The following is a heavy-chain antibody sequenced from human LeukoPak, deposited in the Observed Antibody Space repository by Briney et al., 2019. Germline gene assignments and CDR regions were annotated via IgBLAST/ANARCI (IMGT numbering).Heavy chain of an antibody. V-gene: IGHV3-21*01. J-gene: IGHJ4*02. D-gene: IGHD3-10*01. CDR2: ISSSSSYI. CDR3: ARAGITMVRGVITH. CDR1: GFTYSSYS. Sequence: GGSLRLSCAASGFTYSSYSMNWVRQAPGKGLEWVSSISSSSSYIYYADSVKGRFTISRDNAKNSLYLQMNSLRAEDTAVYYCARAGITMVRGVITHWGQGTLVTVSS.